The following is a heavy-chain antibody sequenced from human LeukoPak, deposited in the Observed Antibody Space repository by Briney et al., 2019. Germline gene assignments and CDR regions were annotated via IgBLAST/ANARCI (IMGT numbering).Heavy chain of an antibody. D-gene: IGHD1-14*01. CDR2: ISGSGGST. CDR1: GFTFSSYG. CDR3: ATSRMGPYYMDV. J-gene: IGHJ6*03. Sequence: PGGSLGLSCAASGFTFSSYGMSWVRQAPGKGLEWVSAISGSGGSTYYADSVKGRFTISRDNAKNSLYLQMNSLRAEDTAVYYCATSRMGPYYMDVWGKGTTVTVSS. V-gene: IGHV3-23*01.